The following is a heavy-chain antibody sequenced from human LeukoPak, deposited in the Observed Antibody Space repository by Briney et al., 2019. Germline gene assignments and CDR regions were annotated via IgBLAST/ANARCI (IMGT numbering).Heavy chain of an antibody. D-gene: IGHD4-11*01. CDR3: ARSTWAYSNPNY. Sequence: GGSLRLSCAASGFTFSSYSMNWVRQAPGKGLVWVSRINTDASSTSYADSVKGRFTISRDNAKNTLYLQMNTLRAEDTAVYYCARSTWAYSNPNYWGQGTLVTVSS. CDR1: GFTFSSYS. J-gene: IGHJ4*02. V-gene: IGHV3-74*01. CDR2: INTDASST.